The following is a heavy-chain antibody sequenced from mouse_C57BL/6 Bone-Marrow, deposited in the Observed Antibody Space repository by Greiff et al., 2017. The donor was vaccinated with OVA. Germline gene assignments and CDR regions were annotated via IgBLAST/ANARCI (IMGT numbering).Heavy chain of an antibody. CDR2: IDPSDSYP. CDR1: GYTFTSYW. J-gene: IGHJ2*01. CDR3: ARNRGHYYGSSLYYFDY. Sequence: VQLQQPGAELARPGTSVKLSCKASGYTFTSYWMHWVKQRPGQGLECIGVIDPSDSYPNYNQKFKGKATLTVDTSSSTAYMQLSSLTSEDSAVYYCARNRGHYYGSSLYYFDYWGQGTTLTVSS. D-gene: IGHD1-1*01. V-gene: IGHV1-59*01.